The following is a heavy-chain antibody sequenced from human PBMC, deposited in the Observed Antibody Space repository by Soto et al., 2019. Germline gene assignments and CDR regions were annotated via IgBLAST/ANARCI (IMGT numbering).Heavy chain of an antibody. CDR2: ISSSSSTI. J-gene: IGHJ4*02. CDR1: GFTFSSYS. D-gene: IGHD5-12*01. Sequence: EVQLVESGGGLVQPGGSLRLSCAASGFTFSSYSMNWVRQAPGKGLEWVSYISSSSSTIYYADSVKGRFTISRDNAKNSLYLQMNSLRAEDTAVYYCARALSISGYDVNFDYWGQGTLVTVSS. CDR3: ARALSISGYDVNFDY. V-gene: IGHV3-48*01.